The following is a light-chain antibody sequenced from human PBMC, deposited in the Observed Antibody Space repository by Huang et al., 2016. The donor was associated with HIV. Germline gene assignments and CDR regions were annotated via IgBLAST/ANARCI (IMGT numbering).Light chain of an antibody. J-gene: IGKJ2*01. V-gene: IGKV3-20*01. CDR1: QSVSSNY. CDR3: QQYVASPYT. CDR2: AAS. Sequence: EIVLTQSPGTLSLSPGERATLSCRASQSVSSNYLAWYQQKPGQAPRLLIYAASNRATGIPARFRGSGSGTDFTLTITRLEPEDFAVYSCQQYVASPYTFGQGTKLEIK.